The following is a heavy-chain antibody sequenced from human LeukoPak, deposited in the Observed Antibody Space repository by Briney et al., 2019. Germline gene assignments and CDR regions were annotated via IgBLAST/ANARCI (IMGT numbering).Heavy chain of an antibody. CDR1: GGSISSYY. CDR2: IYYSGST. CDR3: ARLSGTARPYYYYGMDV. V-gene: IGHV4-59*08. J-gene: IGHJ6*02. D-gene: IGHD2-2*01. Sequence: SETLSLTCTVSGGSISSYYWSWIRQPPGKGLEWIGYIYYSGSTNYNPSLKSRVTRSVDTSKNQFSLKLSSVTAADTAVYYCARLSGTARPYYYYGMDVWGQGTTVTVSS.